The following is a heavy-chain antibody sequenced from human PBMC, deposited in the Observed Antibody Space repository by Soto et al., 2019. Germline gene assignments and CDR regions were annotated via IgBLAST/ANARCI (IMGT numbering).Heavy chain of an antibody. D-gene: IGHD3-10*01. CDR3: AKGRGGSGSLTPRVDF. Sequence: EVQLLESGGGLEQPGGSLRLSCAASGFTFNNYAMTWVRQAPGKGLEWVSAISGGGDTTSYADSVKGRFTVSRDGSKNTLYLQMSSLRAEDTALYYCAKGRGGSGSLTPRVDFWGHGTLVTVSS. CDR2: ISGGGDTT. V-gene: IGHV3-23*01. J-gene: IGHJ4*01. CDR1: GFTFNNYA.